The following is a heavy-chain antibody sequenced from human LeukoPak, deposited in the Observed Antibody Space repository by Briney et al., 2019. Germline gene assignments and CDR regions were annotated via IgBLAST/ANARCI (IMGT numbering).Heavy chain of an antibody. CDR1: GVSISSGDYS. CDR2: IYHSGTT. V-gene: IGHV4-30-2*01. J-gene: IGHJ4*02. Sequence: PSETLSLTCAVSGVSISSGDYSWSWLRQPPGKGLEWIGYIYHSGTTYYNPSLKSRGTISLDRSKNQFSLKLTSVTAADTAVYYCAGDFGSGSYRFDYWGQGTLVTVSS. D-gene: IGHD3-10*01. CDR3: AGDFGSGSYRFDY.